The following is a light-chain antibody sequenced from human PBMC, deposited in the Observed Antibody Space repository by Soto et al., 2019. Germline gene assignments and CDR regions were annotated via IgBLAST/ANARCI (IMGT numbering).Light chain of an antibody. CDR3: QQYGSSGT. Sequence: EIVLTQSPGTLSLSPGERATLFCRASQSLSSTYLAWYQQRPGQAPRLLIFGASNRATGIPDRFRGSGCGKDFTLTISRLEPGDFAVYYCQQYGSSGTFGQGTKVEIK. V-gene: IGKV3-20*01. CDR2: GAS. CDR1: QSLSSTY. J-gene: IGKJ1*01.